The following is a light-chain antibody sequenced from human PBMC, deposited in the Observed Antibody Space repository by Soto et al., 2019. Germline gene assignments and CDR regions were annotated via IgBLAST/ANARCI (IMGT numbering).Light chain of an antibody. CDR3: QPYDTYYRT. CDR1: QSISNW. Sequence: DIQMTQSPSTLSASVGDRVTITCRASQSISNWLAWYQQRPGKAPKLLIYDASSLQSGVPSRFSGGRSGTEFTLTISSLQADDFDPYYCQPYDTYYRTFGQGTKVDLK. J-gene: IGKJ1*01. CDR2: DAS. V-gene: IGKV1-5*01.